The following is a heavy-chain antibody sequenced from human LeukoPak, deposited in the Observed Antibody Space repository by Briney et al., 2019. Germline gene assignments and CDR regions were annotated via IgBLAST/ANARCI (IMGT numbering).Heavy chain of an antibody. J-gene: IGHJ4*02. CDR3: ARENSVLMVYAYFDY. D-gene: IGHD2-8*01. CDR2: IKQDGSEK. Sequence: GSLRLSCAASGFTFSSYWMSWVRQDPGKGLEWVANIKQDGSEKYYVDSVKGRFTISRDNAKNSLYLQMNSLRAEDTAVYYCARENSVLMVYAYFDYWGQGTLVTVSS. CDR1: GFTFSSYW. V-gene: IGHV3-7*01.